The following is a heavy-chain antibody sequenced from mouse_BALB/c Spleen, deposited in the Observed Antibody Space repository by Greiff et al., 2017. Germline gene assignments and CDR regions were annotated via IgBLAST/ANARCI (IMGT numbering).Heavy chain of an antibody. J-gene: IGHJ4*01. CDR1: GYTFTDYW. V-gene: IGHV1-69*01. Sequence: QVQLQQSGAELVMPGASVKMSCKASGYTFTDYWMHWVKQRPGQGLEWIGAIDTSDSYTSYNQKFKGKATLTVDESSSTAYMQLSSLTSEDSAVYYCARAGDYDDGGYYYAMDYWGQGTSVTVSS. CDR2: IDTSDSYT. CDR3: ARAGDYDDGGYYYAMDY. D-gene: IGHD2-4*01.